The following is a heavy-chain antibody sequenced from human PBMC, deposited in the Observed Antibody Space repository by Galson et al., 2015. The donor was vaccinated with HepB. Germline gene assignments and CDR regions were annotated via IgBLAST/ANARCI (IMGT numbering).Heavy chain of an antibody. V-gene: IGHV5-51*01. CDR2: IYPGDSDT. J-gene: IGHJ3*02. CDR1: GYSFTNYW. D-gene: IGHD5-18*01. CDR3: ARRLDTAVVGGAFDI. Sequence: QSGAEVKKSGESLKISCKASGYSFTNYWIGWVRQMPGKGLEWMGIIYPGDSDTKYRPSFQGQVIISADKSSSTAYLQWSSLKASDTAMYYCARRLDTAVVGGAFDIWGQGTMVTVSS.